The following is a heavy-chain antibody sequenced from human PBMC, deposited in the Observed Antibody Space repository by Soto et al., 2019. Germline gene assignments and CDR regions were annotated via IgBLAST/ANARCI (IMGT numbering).Heavy chain of an antibody. CDR1: GDSVSSNSAV. V-gene: IGHV6-1*01. D-gene: IGHD3-16*01. Sequence: PSQTLSLTCAISGDSVSSNSAVWDWIRQSPSRGLEWLGRTYYRSKWSNDYAVSVKGRITINPDTSNNQFSLHLNSVTPDDTAVYYCARLIGNSWLDSWGQGTLVTVSS. J-gene: IGHJ5*01. CDR2: TYYRSKWSN. CDR3: ARLIGNSWLDS.